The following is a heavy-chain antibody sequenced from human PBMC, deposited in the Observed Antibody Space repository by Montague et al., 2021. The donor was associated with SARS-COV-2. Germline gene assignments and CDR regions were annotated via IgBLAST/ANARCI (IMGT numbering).Heavy chain of an antibody. V-gene: IGHV4-34*01. J-gene: IGHJ5*02. CDR3: ARGVVVVVHRDYPARRGWFDP. CDR2: TNHSGTT. D-gene: IGHD2-15*01. CDR1: GGSFSGYY. Sequence: SETLSLTCAVYGGSFSGYYWNWIRQPPGKGLEWIGETNHSGTTNYNPSLKSRVTISVDTSKNQFSLKLSSVTAADTAVYYCARGVVVVVHRDYPARRGWFDPWGQGTLVSVSS.